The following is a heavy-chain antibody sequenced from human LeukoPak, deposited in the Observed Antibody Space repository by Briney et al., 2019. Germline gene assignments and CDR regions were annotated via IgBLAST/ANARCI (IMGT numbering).Heavy chain of an antibody. V-gene: IGHV1-69*04. CDR3: ARSIAAAGTGWFDP. D-gene: IGHD6-13*01. J-gene: IGHJ5*02. Sequence: GASVKVSCKASGGTFSSYAISWVRQAPGQGLEWMGRIIPILGIANYAQKFQGRVTITADKSTSTAYMELSSLRSEGTAVYYCARSIAAAGTGWFDPWGQGTLVTVSS. CDR1: GGTFSSYA. CDR2: IIPILGIA.